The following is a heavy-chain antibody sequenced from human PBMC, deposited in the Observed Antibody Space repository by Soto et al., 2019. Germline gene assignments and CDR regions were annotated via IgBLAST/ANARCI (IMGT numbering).Heavy chain of an antibody. V-gene: IGHV1-69*13. CDR2: IIPIFGTA. J-gene: IGHJ6*02. Sequence: ASVKVSCKASGGTFSSYAISWVRQAPGQGLEWMGGIIPIFGTANYAQKFQGRVTITADESTSTAYMELSSLRSEDTAVYYCARDSVVWNLRDYYGMDVWGQGTTVTVSS. CDR3: ARDSVVWNLRDYYGMDV. D-gene: IGHD1-7*01. CDR1: GGTFSSYA.